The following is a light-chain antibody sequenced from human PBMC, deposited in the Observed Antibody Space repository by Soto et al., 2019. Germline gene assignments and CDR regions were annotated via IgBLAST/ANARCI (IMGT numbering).Light chain of an antibody. V-gene: IGKV1-39*01. CDR3: QQSYTTPGWT. CDR1: QNINRY. J-gene: IGKJ1*01. CDR2: AAS. Sequence: DIQMTQSPSSLSASVGDRVTITCRASQNINRYLNWYQHKPGKAPKLLIYAASSLQNGVPSKFSGSGFGTDFTLTISNLQPEDFATYYCQQSYTTPGWTFGQGTKVDIK.